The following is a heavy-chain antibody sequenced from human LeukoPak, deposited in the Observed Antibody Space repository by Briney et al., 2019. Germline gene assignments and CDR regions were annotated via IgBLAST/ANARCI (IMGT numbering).Heavy chain of an antibody. CDR1: GFTFSSCA. CDR2: ISYDGSNK. CDR3: AREWFI. V-gene: IGHV3-30-3*01. D-gene: IGHD2-8*02. Sequence: PGRSLRLSCAASGFTFSSCAMHWVRQAPGKGLEWVAVISYDGSNKYYADSVKGRFTISRDNSKNTLYLQMNSLRAEDTAVYYCAREWFIGGQGTLVTVSS. J-gene: IGHJ4*02.